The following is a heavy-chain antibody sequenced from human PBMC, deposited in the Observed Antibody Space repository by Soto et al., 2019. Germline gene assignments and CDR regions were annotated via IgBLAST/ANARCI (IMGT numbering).Heavy chain of an antibody. V-gene: IGHV2-26*01. D-gene: IGHD1-26*01. CDR1: GVSLSNARMG. CDR2: IFSNDEK. CDR3: ARHGRGVGARPLDY. Sequence: QVTLKESGPVLVKPTETLTLTCTVSGVSLSNARMGVTWIRQPPGKALEWLAHIFSNDEKTYSTSLKSRLTISKDTSKSPVVLTKTNMDPVDTATYYCARHGRGVGARPLDYWGQGTLVTVSS. J-gene: IGHJ4*02.